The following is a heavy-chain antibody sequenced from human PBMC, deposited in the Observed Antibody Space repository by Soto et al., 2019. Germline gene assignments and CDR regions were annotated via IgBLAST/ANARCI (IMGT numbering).Heavy chain of an antibody. V-gene: IGHV1-69*13. J-gene: IGHJ6*02. CDR2: IIPIFGTA. Sequence: GASVKVSCKASGCTCSSYAISWVRQAPGQGLEWMGGIIPIFGTANYAQKFQGRVTITADESTSTAYMELSSLRSEDTAVYYCAREAAWALEYGMDVWGQGTPITVSS. CDR3: AREAAWALEYGMDV. CDR1: GCTCSSYA. D-gene: IGHD6-13*01.